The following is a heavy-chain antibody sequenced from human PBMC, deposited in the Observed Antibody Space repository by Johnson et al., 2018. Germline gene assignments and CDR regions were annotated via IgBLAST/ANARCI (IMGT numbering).Heavy chain of an antibody. CDR1: GFTFSNSW. V-gene: IGHV3-7*01. Sequence: VQLVESGGGLVQPGGSLRLSCVASGFTFSNSWMDWVRQATGKGLEWVANVNGDESEKYYVDAVKGRFTIYRDNAKNSLFLQLNSLRPEDKGIYYCSRKLDDWGQGTLVIVTS. CDR3: SRKLDD. CDR2: VNGDESEK. J-gene: IGHJ4*02.